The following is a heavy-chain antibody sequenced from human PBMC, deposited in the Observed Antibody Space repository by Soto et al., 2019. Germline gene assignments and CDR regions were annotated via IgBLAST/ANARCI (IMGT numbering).Heavy chain of an antibody. D-gene: IGHD3-3*01. CDR3: ARYGVFGVVISLKTYYYGMDV. J-gene: IGHJ6*02. CDR2: IYYSGST. V-gene: IGHV4-31*03. Sequence: PSETLSLTCTVSGGSISSGGYYWSWIRQHPGKGLEWIGYIYYSGSTYYNPSLKSRFTISVDTSKNQFSLKLSSVTAADTAVYYCARYGVFGVVISLKTYYYGMDVWGQGTTVTVSS. CDR1: GGSISSGGYY.